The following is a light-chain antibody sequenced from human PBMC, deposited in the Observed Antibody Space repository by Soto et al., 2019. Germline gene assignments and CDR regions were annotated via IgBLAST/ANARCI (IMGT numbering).Light chain of an antibody. CDR3: QQANGFPIT. J-gene: IGKJ5*01. CDR1: QDIGNF. CDR2: KAS. Sequence: DVQMTQSPSTLSASVGDRVTISCRTSQDIGNFLAWYQHKPGKAPKLLIYKASSLKSGVPLRFSGSGSGTEFTLTISSLQPEDFATYYCQQANGFPITFGQGTRLEIK. V-gene: IGKV1-5*03.